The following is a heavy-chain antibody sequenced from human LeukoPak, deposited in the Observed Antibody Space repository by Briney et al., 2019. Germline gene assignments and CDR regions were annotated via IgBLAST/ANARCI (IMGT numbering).Heavy chain of an antibody. CDR2: IIPIPGIA. J-gene: IGHJ4*02. CDR1: GGTFSSYA. CDR3: ARGGYYYDSSGPNYFDY. Sequence: ASVKASCKASGGTFSSYAISWVRQAPGQGLEWMGRIIPIPGIANYAHKFHGRVTITADKSTSTAYMELSRLRSEDTAVYYCARGGYYYDSSGPNYFDYWGQGTLVTVSS. D-gene: IGHD3-22*01. V-gene: IGHV1-69*04.